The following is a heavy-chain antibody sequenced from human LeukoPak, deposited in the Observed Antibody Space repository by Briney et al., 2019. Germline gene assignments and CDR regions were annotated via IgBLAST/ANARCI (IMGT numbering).Heavy chain of an antibody. D-gene: IGHD3-22*01. CDR2: ISGDGGST. Sequence: GGSLRLSCAASGFTFDDYAMHWVRHAPGKGLEWVSLISGDGGSTYYADSVKGRFTISRDNSENSLYLKMNSLRTEDTALYYCAKAYYDSSGYYGSDYWGQGTLVTVSS. V-gene: IGHV3-43*02. J-gene: IGHJ4*02. CDR1: GFTFDDYA. CDR3: AKAYYDSSGYYGSDY.